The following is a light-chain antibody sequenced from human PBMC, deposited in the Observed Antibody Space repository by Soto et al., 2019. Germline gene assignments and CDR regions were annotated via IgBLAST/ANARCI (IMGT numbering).Light chain of an antibody. CDR1: SSDVGSYNL. CDR3: CSYARTSTLL. Sequence: QSVLTQPASLSGSPGQSITISCTGTSSDVGSYNLVSWYQQHPGKAPKLMIYEGTKRPSGVSNRFSGSKSGNTASLTISGLQAEDEADYCCCSYARTSTLLFGGGTKLTVL. CDR2: EGT. J-gene: IGLJ2*01. V-gene: IGLV2-23*01.